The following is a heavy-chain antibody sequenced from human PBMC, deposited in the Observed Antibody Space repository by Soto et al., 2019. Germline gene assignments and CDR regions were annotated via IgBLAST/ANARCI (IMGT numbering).Heavy chain of an antibody. D-gene: IGHD2-2*03. V-gene: IGHV3-7*03. Sequence: EVQLVASGGGLVQPGGSLRLSCEASGFTLGSYWMNWVRQAPGKGLEWVANIKQDGGEKYYVDSVKGRFTISRDNAKSSLYLQMNILTAEDTAVYYCAREYGGYRNWYFDLWGRGTPVTVS. CDR2: IKQDGGEK. CDR3: AREYGGYRNWYFDL. CDR1: GFTLGSYW. J-gene: IGHJ2*01.